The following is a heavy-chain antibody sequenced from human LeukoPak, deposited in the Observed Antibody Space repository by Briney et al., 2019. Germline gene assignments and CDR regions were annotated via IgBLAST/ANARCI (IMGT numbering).Heavy chain of an antibody. CDR2: INHRGST. J-gene: IGHJ4*02. V-gene: IGHV4-34*01. CDR1: GGSFSGYY. Sequence: PSETLSLTCAVYGGSFSGYYWSWIRQPPGKGLEWIGEINHRGSTNYNPSLKSRVTISVDTSKNQFYLNLNSVTAADTAVYYCTRHPGGNDAHRFDYWGQGFLVTVSS. D-gene: IGHD4-23*01. CDR3: TRHPGGNDAHRFDY.